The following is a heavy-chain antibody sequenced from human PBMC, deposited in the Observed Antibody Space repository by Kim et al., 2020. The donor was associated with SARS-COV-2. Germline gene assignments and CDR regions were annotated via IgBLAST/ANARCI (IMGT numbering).Heavy chain of an antibody. J-gene: IGHJ6*02. D-gene: IGHD6-13*01. CDR3: AREVRSSSWTYYYYYGMDV. CDR2: ISYDGSNK. V-gene: IGHV3-30*04. CDR1: GFTFSSYA. Sequence: GGSLRLSCAASGFTFSSYAMHWVRQAPGKGLEWVAVISYDGSNKYYADSVKGRFTISRDNSKNTLYLQMNSLRAEDTAVYYCAREVRSSSWTYYYYYGMDVWGQGTTVTVS.